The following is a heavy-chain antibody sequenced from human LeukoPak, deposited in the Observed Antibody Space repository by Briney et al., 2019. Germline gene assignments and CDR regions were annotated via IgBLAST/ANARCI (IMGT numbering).Heavy chain of an antibody. CDR1: GFTFSDYY. V-gene: IGHV3-11*01. CDR2: ITSSGRTM. Sequence: GGSLRLSCAASGFTFSDYYMSWIRQAPGRGLEWVSYITSSGRTMYYADSVTGRFTIFRDNAKNSLYLQMNSLRAEDTAVYYCARAVGAMSWGDFDYWGQGTLVTVSS. D-gene: IGHD1-26*01. CDR3: ARAVGAMSWGDFDY. J-gene: IGHJ4*02.